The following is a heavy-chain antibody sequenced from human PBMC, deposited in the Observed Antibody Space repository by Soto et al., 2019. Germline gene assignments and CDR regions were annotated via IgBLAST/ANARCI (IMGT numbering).Heavy chain of an antibody. V-gene: IGHV3-30*18. CDR2: ISFDGSNK. CDR1: EFTFSSYG. Sequence: QVQLVESGGGLVKPGGSLRLSCAASEFTFSSYGMHWVRQAPGKGLEWVAVISFDGSNKYYADSAKGRFTISRDNSKNTLYLQMNSLRAQDTAVYYCAKDDSVAAADYFFDYWGQGTLVTVSS. D-gene: IGHD6-13*01. CDR3: AKDDSVAAADYFFDY. J-gene: IGHJ4*02.